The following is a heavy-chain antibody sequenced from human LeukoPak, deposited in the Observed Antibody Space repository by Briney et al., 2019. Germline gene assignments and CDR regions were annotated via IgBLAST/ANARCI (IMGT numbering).Heavy chain of an antibody. CDR3: VSFYETY. CDR2: INSDGSWT. V-gene: IGHV3-74*01. D-gene: IGHD2-2*01. Sequence: GGSLRLSCAASGNYWMHWVRQAPGKGLVWVSHINSDGSWTGYADSVKGRFTISKDNAKNTVYLQMNNLGAEDTAVYYCVSFYETYWGRGTLVTVS. J-gene: IGHJ4*02. CDR1: GNYW.